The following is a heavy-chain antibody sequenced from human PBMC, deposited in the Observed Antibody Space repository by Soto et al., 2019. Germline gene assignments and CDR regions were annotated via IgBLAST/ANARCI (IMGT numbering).Heavy chain of an antibody. CDR3: ARGDATKIVVTTYYAMDV. J-gene: IGHJ6*02. Sequence: QVQLVQSGAEVKKPGSSVKVSCKASGGSLSNYGISWVRQAPGQGLEWMGAIIRVFGTPNYAQKFQDRVTITADESTTTVYMEVRSLTSEDTAVYYCARGDATKIVVTTYYAMDVWGQGTMVTVSS. CDR1: GGSLSNYG. D-gene: IGHD3-22*01. CDR2: IIRVFGTP. V-gene: IGHV1-69*12.